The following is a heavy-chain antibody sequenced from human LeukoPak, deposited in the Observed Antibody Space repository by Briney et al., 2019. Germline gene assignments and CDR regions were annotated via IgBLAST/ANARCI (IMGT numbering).Heavy chain of an antibody. D-gene: IGHD6-13*01. V-gene: IGHV3-30*18. CDR3: AKGLGSSWFNDY. Sequence: PGRSLRLSCAASGFTFSSYGMHWVRQAPGKGLEWVAVISYGGSNKYYADSVKGRFTISRDNSKNTLYLQMNSLRAEDTAVYYCAKGLGSSWFNDYWGQGTLVTVSS. CDR2: ISYGGSNK. CDR1: GFTFSSYG. J-gene: IGHJ4*02.